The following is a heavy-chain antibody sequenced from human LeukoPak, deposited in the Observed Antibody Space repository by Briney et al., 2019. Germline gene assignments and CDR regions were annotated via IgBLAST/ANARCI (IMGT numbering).Heavy chain of an antibody. J-gene: IGHJ5*02. CDR1: GYTFSSFG. CDR3: ARDRAGPLTALIRGHIKEIP. V-gene: IGHV1-18*04. Sequence: ASVKVSCKASGYTFSSFGISWVRQAPGQGLEWMGWISVYNDNTHFAQKFQGRVIMTADTSTSTAYMELRNLRADDTAMYYCARDRAGPLTALIRGHIKEIPWGQGTLVTVSS. CDR2: ISVYNDNT. D-gene: IGHD3-10*01.